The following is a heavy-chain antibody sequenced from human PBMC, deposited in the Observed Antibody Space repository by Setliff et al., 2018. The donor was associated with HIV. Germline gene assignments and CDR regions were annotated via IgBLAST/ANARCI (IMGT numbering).Heavy chain of an antibody. Sequence: GSGPTLVNPTQTLTLTCTFSGFSLSTSGMCVSWIRQPPGKALEWLARIDWDDDKYYSTSLKTRLTISKDTSKNQLVLTMTNMDPVDTATYYCARINPRGYSYGLSYYYGMDVWGQGTTVTVSS. V-gene: IGHV2-70*11. CDR1: GFSLSTSGMC. D-gene: IGHD5-18*01. J-gene: IGHJ6*02. CDR3: ARINPRGYSYGLSYYYGMDV. CDR2: IDWDDDK.